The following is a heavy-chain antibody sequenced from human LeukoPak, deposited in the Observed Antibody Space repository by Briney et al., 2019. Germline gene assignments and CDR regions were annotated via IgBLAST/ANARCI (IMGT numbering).Heavy chain of an antibody. CDR2: IRSSSTYI. CDR3: AKVVPTAMPYYYYSMDV. CDR1: GFTFSSYN. J-gene: IGHJ6*03. V-gene: IGHV3-21*01. D-gene: IGHD2-2*01. Sequence: PGGSLRLSCAASGFTFSSYNMNWVRQAPGKGLEWVSSIRSSSTYIYYADSMKGRFTISRDNAKNSLYLQMNSLRAEDTAVYYCAKVVPTAMPYYYYSMDVWGKGTTVTVSS.